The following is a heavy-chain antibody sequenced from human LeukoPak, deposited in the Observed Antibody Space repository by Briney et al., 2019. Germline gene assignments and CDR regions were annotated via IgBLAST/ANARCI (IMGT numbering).Heavy chain of an antibody. CDR1: GFTFSSYA. CDR3: ARALTTVTTGLDY. CDR2: ISYDGSNK. V-gene: IGHV3-30*04. Sequence: PGGSLRLSCAASGFTFSSYAMHRVRQAPGKGLEWVAVISYDGSNKYYADSVKGRFTISRDNSKNTLYLQMNSLRAEDTAVYYCARALTTVTTGLDYWGQGTLVTVSS. D-gene: IGHD4-17*01. J-gene: IGHJ4*02.